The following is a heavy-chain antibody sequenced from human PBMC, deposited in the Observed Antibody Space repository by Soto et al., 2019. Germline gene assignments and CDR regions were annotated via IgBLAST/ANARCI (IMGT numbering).Heavy chain of an antibody. CDR2: ITYEGTNK. J-gene: IGHJ6*02. V-gene: IGHV3-30*18. CDR3: AKARCANNWANYYGLDV. CDR1: GFIFANYG. Sequence: QEQLVESGGGVVQPGRSLRLSCAASGFIFANYGMHWVRQAPGKGLEWVALITYEGTNKYYADAVKGRFTISRDNAKNIVSPQKDSLKAENTAVYYCAKARCANNWANYYGLDVWGQGTTVTVSS. D-gene: IGHD1-1*01.